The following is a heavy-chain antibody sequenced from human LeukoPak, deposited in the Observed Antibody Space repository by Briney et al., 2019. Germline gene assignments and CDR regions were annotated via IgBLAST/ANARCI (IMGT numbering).Heavy chain of an antibody. J-gene: IGHJ4*02. CDR1: GGTFSSYA. Sequence: SVKVSCKDSGGTFSSYAISWVRQAPGQGLEWMGGIIPIFGTANYAQKFQGRVTITADESTSTAYMELSSLRSEDTAVYYCARDKRIHYDFWSGYYPFDYWGQGTLVTVSS. CDR3: ARDKRIHYDFWSGYYPFDY. V-gene: IGHV1-69*13. D-gene: IGHD3-3*01. CDR2: IIPIFGTA.